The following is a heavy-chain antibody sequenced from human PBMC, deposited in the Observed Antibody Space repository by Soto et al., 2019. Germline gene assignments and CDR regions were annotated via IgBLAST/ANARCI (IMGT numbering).Heavy chain of an antibody. D-gene: IGHD3-22*01. Sequence: ASVKVSCKASGYTFTSYDINWVRQATGQGLEWMGWLNPSCGSTSYAQKFQGRVTMTRDTSTSTVYMELSSLRSEDTAVYYCASRGSYYDSSGYYYVDYYYGMDVWGQGTTVTVSS. CDR2: LNPSCGST. J-gene: IGHJ6*02. V-gene: IGHV1-8*01. CDR1: GYTFTSYD. CDR3: ASRGSYYDSSGYYYVDYYYGMDV.